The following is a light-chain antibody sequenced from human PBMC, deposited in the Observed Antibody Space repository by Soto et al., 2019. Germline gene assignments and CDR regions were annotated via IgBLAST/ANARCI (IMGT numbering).Light chain of an antibody. Sequence: DIVLTQSPATLSLSPGERATLSGMASQTVNTNVAWYQQKPGQAPRLLIYGASTRATGIPARFSGSGSGTEFTLTISSLQSEDFAVYYCQQYNNWPRTFGQGTKVDIK. V-gene: IGKV3-15*01. CDR2: GAS. J-gene: IGKJ1*01. CDR1: QTVNTN. CDR3: QQYNNWPRT.